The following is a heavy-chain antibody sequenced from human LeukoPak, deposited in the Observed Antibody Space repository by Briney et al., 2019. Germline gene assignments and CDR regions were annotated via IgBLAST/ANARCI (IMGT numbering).Heavy chain of an antibody. CDR1: GFTFSSYA. J-gene: IGHJ4*02. Sequence: PGGSLRLSCAASGFTFSSYAMSWVRQAPGKGLEWVSAISGSGGSTYYADSVKGRFTISRDNSKNTLYLQMNSLRAEDTAVYYCAKLSSRITMIDSTVDYWGQGTLVTVSS. CDR2: ISGSGGST. D-gene: IGHD3-22*01. CDR3: AKLSSRITMIDSTVDY. V-gene: IGHV3-23*01.